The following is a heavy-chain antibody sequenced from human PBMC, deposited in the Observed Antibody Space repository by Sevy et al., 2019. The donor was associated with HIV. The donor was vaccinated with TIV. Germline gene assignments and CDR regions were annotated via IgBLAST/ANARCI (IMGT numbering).Heavy chain of an antibody. Sequence: GGSLRLSCAASGFTFSNAWMSWVRQAPVKGLEWVGRLNSKTDGGTTDYAAPVKGRFTISRDDSKNTLYLQMNSLKTEDTAVYYCTTTTLLAYCGGDCYYSWGQGTLVTVSS. CDR3: TTTTLLAYCGGDCYYS. V-gene: IGHV3-15*01. J-gene: IGHJ5*02. CDR1: GFTFSNAW. CDR2: LNSKTDGGTT. D-gene: IGHD2-21*01.